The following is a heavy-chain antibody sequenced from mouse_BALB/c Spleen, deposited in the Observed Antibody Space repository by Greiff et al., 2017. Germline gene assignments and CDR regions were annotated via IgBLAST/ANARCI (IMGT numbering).Heavy chain of an antibody. CDR2: IYPYNGGT. V-gene: IGHV1S29*02. CDR1: GYTFTDYN. J-gene: IGHJ4*01. CDR3: ARPTGLGYDGAMDY. D-gene: IGHD2-14*01. Sequence: GQLQQPGPELVKPGASVKISCKASGYTFTDYNMHWVKQSHGKSLEWIGYIYPYNGGTGYNQKFKSKATLTVDNSSSTAYMELRSLTSEDSAVYYCARPTGLGYDGAMDYWGQGTSVTVSS.